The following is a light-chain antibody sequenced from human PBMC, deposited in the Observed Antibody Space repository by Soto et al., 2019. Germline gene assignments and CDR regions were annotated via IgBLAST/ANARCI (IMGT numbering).Light chain of an antibody. Sequence: DIQMTQSPSSLSASVGDRVTITCQASQDISSYLNWYQQKPGKAPKLLIYDASNLETGVPIRFSGSGSGTDFTFTITSLQPEHIATYYCQQYDNLPYTFGQGTKLEIK. V-gene: IGKV1-33*01. CDR3: QQYDNLPYT. CDR1: QDISSY. CDR2: DAS. J-gene: IGKJ2*01.